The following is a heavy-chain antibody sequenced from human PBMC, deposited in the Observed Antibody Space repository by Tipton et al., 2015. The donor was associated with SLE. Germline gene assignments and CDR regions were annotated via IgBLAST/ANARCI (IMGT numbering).Heavy chain of an antibody. D-gene: IGHD6-19*01. CDR2: IYYSGST. Sequence: TLSLTCTVSGGSISSYYWSWIRQTPGKGLEWIGYIYYSGSTNYNPSLKSRVTISVDTSKNQFSLTLSSVTAADTAVYYCARQGAVAGFDYWGQGTLVTVSS. J-gene: IGHJ4*02. CDR3: ARQGAVAGFDY. V-gene: IGHV4-59*08. CDR1: GGSISSYY.